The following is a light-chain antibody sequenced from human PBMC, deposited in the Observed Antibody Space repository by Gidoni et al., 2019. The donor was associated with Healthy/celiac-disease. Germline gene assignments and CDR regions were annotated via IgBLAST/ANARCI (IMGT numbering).Light chain of an antibody. V-gene: IGKV1-39*01. Sequence: DIQLTQSPSSLSASVGDRVTITCRASQSISSYLNWYQQKQGKAPKLLIYAASSLQSGVPSRFSGSGSGTDFTLTISRLKTEDFATYYCQQSYSTPRTFGQGTKVEIK. CDR2: AAS. CDR1: QSISSY. CDR3: QQSYSTPRT. J-gene: IGKJ1*01.